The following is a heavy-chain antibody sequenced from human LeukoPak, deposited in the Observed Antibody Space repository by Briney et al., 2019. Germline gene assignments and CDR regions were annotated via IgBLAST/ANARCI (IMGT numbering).Heavy chain of an antibody. J-gene: IGHJ4*02. Sequence: SETLSLTCAVSGGSISSNNWWSWVRQLPGKGLEWIGEIYHTGNTNYNPSLKSRLTISVDRSKNQFSLRLSSVTAADTAIYYCARDSPRGRGDSGNLDFWGQGTLVSVSS. CDR2: IYHTGNT. V-gene: IGHV4-4*02. D-gene: IGHD2-21*02. CDR1: GGSISSNNW. CDR3: ARDSPRGRGDSGNLDF.